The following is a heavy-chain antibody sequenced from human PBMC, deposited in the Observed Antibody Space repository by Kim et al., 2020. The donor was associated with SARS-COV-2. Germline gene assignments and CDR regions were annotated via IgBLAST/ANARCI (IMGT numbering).Heavy chain of an antibody. CDR3: TTEFTAFDY. V-gene: IGHV3-15*01. CDR2: GTT. J-gene: IGHJ4*02. Sequence: GTTDYAEPVKGRFTISRDDSKNTLYLQMNSLKTEDSAVYYCTTEFTAFDYWGQGTLVTVSS. D-gene: IGHD2-21*02.